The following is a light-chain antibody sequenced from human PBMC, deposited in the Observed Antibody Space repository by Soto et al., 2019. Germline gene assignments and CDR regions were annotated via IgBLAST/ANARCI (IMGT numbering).Light chain of an antibody. J-gene: IGKJ4*01. CDR3: QQYGSPPLT. CDR2: DAS. Sequence: EIVLTQSPGTLSLSPGERATLSCRASQSVSSSYLAWYQQKPGQAPRLLIYDASNRATGIPDRFSGSESGTDFTLTISRLEPEDFAVYYCQQYGSPPLTFGGGTKVEIK. CDR1: QSVSSSY. V-gene: IGKV3-20*01.